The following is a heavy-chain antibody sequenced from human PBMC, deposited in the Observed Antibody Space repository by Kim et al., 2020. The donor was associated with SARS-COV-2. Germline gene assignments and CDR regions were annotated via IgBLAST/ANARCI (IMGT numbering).Heavy chain of an antibody. J-gene: IGHJ5*02. CDR1: GGSISSYY. Sequence: SETLSLTCTVSGGSISSYYWSWIRQPPGKGLEWIGYIYYSGSTNYNPSLKSRVTISVDTSKNQFSLKLSSVTAADTAVYYCARDSEVSWFDPWGQGTLVTVSS. CDR3: ARDSEVSWFDP. V-gene: IGHV4-59*13. D-gene: IGHD1-20*01. CDR2: IYYSGST.